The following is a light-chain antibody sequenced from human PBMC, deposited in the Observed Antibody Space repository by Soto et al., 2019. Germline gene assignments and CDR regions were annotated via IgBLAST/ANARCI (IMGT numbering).Light chain of an antibody. Sequence: DIQMTQSPSTLSASVGDRVTITCRASQSISSWLAWYQQKPGKAPNLLIYKASTLQSGVPSRFSGTGSGTAFTLSISSLQPDDFATSYCQQYNTYPWTFGQGTKVEIK. CDR1: QSISSW. J-gene: IGKJ1*01. CDR3: QQYNTYPWT. V-gene: IGKV1-5*03. CDR2: KAS.